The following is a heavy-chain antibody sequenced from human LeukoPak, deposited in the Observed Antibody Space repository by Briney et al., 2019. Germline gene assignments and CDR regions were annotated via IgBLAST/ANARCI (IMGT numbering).Heavy chain of an antibody. D-gene: IGHD2-2*01. CDR3: ARHRPHPTMPKRGDAFNI. J-gene: IGHJ3*02. V-gene: IGHV4-31*03. CDR2: IYYSGST. Sequence: PSQTLSLTCTVSGGSISSGGYYWSWIRQHPGKGLEWIVYIYYSGSTYYNPSLKSRVTISVDTSKNQFSLKLSAVTAADTAGYYCARHRPHPTMPKRGDAFNIWGQGTMVTVSS. CDR1: GGSISSGGYY.